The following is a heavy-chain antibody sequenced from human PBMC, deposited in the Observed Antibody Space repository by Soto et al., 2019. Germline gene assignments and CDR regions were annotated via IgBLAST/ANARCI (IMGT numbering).Heavy chain of an antibody. J-gene: IGHJ5*02. CDR3: ARDRFTYYDFWSGYYTYNWFDP. V-gene: IGHV3-21*01. D-gene: IGHD3-3*01. Sequence: VRLSCAASGFTFSSYSMNWVRQAPGKGLEWVSSISSSSSYIYYADSVKGRFTISRDNAKNSLYLQMNSLRAEDTAVYYCARDRFTYYDFWSGYYTYNWFDPWGQGTLVTVSS. CDR2: ISSSSSYI. CDR1: GFTFSSYS.